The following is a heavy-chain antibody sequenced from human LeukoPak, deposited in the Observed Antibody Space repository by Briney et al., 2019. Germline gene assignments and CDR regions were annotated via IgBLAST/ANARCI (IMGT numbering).Heavy chain of an antibody. CDR1: GGTFSSYA. D-gene: IGHD3-10*01. CDR3: ARVRVLLWFGELKEPYFDY. Sequence: SVKVSCKAYGGTFSSYASSWVRQAPGQGLEWMGGIITIFGTANYAQKFQGRVTITADESTSTAYMELSSLRSEDTAVYYCARVRVLLWFGELKEPYFDYWGQGTLVTVSS. J-gene: IGHJ4*02. CDR2: IITIFGTA. V-gene: IGHV1-69*01.